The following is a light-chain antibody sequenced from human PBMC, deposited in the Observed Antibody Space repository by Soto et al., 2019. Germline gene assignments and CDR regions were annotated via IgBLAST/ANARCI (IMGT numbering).Light chain of an antibody. CDR1: SSDVGAYNY. V-gene: IGLV2-14*01. Sequence: QSALTQPASVSGSPGQSNTISCTGTSSDVGAYNYVSWYQQHPGKAPKLMIYEVSNRPSGVSNRFSGSKSGNTASLTISGLQAEDEADYYCSSYTSSSTYVFGTGTKLTVL. CDR2: EVS. CDR3: SSYTSSSTYV. J-gene: IGLJ1*01.